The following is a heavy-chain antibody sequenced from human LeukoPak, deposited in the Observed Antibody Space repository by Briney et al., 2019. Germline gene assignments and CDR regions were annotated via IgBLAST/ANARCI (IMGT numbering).Heavy chain of an antibody. Sequence: MPSETLSLTCTVSGGSISSYFWSWIRQPPGKGLQWIGYIYYSGSTIYNPSLKSRVTISVDTSKNQFSLKLSSVTAADTAVYYCARASEDYYYYYMDVWGKGTTVTISS. D-gene: IGHD1-14*01. J-gene: IGHJ6*03. V-gene: IGHV4-59*01. CDR2: IYYSGST. CDR1: GGSISSYF. CDR3: ARASEDYYYYYMDV.